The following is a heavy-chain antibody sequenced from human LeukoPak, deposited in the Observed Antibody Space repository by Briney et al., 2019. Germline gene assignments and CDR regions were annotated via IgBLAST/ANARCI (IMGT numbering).Heavy chain of an antibody. CDR3: ARDADGDNSDFDY. CDR1: GGSFSGYY. V-gene: IGHV4-34*01. J-gene: IGHJ4*02. D-gene: IGHD5-24*01. CDR2: INHSGST. Sequence: SETLSLTCAVYGGSFSGYYWSWIRQPPGKGLEWIGEINHSGSTNYNPSLKSRVTISVDTSKNQFSLNLSSVTAADTAVYYCARDADGDNSDFDYWGQGTLVTVSS.